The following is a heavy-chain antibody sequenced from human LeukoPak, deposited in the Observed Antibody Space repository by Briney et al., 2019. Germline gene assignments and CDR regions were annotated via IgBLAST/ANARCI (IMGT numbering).Heavy chain of an antibody. CDR3: ARHGQNDGYPLDY. V-gene: IGHV4-59*08. D-gene: IGHD5-24*01. CDR2: IHYSGST. CDR1: GGSISGYY. Sequence: PSETLSLTCTVYGGSISGYYWSWIPQPPGKGLEWIAYIHYSGSTNYNPPLKSRLTISVDTSKNQLSLKLNSMTDADTAVYYCARHGQNDGYPLDYWGQGTLVSVSS. J-gene: IGHJ4*02.